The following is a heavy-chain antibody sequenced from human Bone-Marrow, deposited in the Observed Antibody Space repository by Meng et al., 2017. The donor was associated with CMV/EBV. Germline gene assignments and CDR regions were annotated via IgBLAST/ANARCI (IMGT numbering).Heavy chain of an antibody. CDR3: ASPRGVATITRNAFDI. CDR1: GGSFSRSS. Sequence: SVKVSCKASGGSFSRSSISWVRQAPGQGLEWMGGIIPIFGTANYAQKFQGRVTITTDESTSTAYMELSSLRSEDTAVYYCASPRGVATITRNAFDIWGQGTMVTVSS. CDR2: IIPIFGTA. V-gene: IGHV1-69*05. D-gene: IGHD5-24*01. J-gene: IGHJ3*02.